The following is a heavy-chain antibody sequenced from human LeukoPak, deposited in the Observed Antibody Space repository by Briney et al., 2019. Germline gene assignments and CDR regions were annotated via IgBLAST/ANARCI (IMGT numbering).Heavy chain of an antibody. V-gene: IGHV4-59*01. J-gene: IGHJ4*02. CDR1: GGSISSYH. Sequence: SETLSLTCTVSGGSISSYHWSWIRQPPGEGLEWIGYIYYSGSTKYNPSLKSRVTISVDTSKNQFSLKLSSVTAVDTAVYYCARTHDYGDYPTTYFDYWGQGTLVTVSS. CDR3: ARTHDYGDYPTTYFDY. D-gene: IGHD4-17*01. CDR2: IYYSGST.